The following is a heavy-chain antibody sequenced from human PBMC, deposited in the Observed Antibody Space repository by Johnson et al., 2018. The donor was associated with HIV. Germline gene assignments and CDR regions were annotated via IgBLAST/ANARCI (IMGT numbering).Heavy chain of an antibody. CDR3: ARADSSSSPWMGLDI. D-gene: IGHD6-13*01. V-gene: IGHV3-66*01. Sequence: VQLVESGGGLVQPGRSLRLSCAASGFTFDDYAMHWVRQAPGKGLEWVSVIYSGGSTYYADSVKGRFTISRDNSKNTLYLQMNSLRAEDTAVYYCARADSSSSPWMGLDIWGQGTMVTVSS. CDR1: GFTFDDYA. J-gene: IGHJ3*02. CDR2: IYSGGST.